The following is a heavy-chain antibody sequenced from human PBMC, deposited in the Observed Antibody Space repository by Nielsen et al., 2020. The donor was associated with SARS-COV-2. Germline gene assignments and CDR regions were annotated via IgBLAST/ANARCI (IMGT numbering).Heavy chain of an antibody. CDR2: IIPILGIA. CDR3: ARIYDSSGYQNYFDY. V-gene: IGHV1-69*04. D-gene: IGHD3-22*01. Sequence: SVKVSCKASGYTFTSYGISWVRQAPGQGLEWMGRIIPILGIANYAQKFQGRVTITADKSTSTAYMELSSLRSEDTAVYYCARIYDSSGYQNYFDYWGQGTLVTVSS. CDR1: GYTFTSYG. J-gene: IGHJ4*02.